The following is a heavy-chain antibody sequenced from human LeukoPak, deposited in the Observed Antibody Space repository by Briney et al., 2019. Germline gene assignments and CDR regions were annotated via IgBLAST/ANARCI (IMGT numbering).Heavy chain of an antibody. V-gene: IGHV3-30*03. J-gene: IGHJ4*02. CDR2: ISYDGSNK. CDR3: ARDPEYCSGGSCYYFDY. D-gene: IGHD2-15*01. Sequence: PGGSLRLSCAASGFTFSSYGMHWVRQAPGKGLEWVAVISYDGSNKYYADSVKGRFTISRDNSKNTLYLQMNSLRAEDTAVYYCARDPEYCSGGSCYYFDYWGQGTLVTVSS. CDR1: GFTFSSYG.